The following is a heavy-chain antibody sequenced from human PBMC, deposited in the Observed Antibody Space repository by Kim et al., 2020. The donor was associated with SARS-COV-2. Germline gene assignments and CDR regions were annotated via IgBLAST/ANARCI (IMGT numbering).Heavy chain of an antibody. D-gene: IGHD3-10*01. CDR1: GGTFSSYA. V-gene: IGHV1-69*13. CDR2: IFPIFGTA. CDR3: ARDRITMVRGFIPDYYYYGMDV. Sequence: SVKVSCKASGGTFSSYAISWVRQAPGQGLEWMGGIFPIFGTANYAQKFQGRVTITADESTSPAFMELSSLRSEDPAVYYCARDRITMVRGFIPDYYYYGMDVWGQGTTVTVSS. J-gene: IGHJ6*02.